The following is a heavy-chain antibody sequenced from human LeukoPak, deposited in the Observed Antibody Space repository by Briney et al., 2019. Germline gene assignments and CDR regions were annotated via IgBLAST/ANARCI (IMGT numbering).Heavy chain of an antibody. J-gene: IGHJ1*01. CDR1: GLSGFD. V-gene: IGHV3-48*03. Sequence: PGGSLRLSCVASGLSGFDMNWVRQAPGKGLEWVSYISSSSQTIYDADSVKGRFTISRDNAKNSLYLQMNSLRVEDTAVYSCARDFVLAGRPIQFWGQGIMVIVSS. D-gene: IGHD6-19*01. CDR3: ARDFVLAGRPIQF. CDR2: ISSSSQTI.